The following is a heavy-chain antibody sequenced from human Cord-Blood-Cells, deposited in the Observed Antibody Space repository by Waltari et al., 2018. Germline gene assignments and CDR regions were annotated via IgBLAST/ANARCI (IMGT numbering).Heavy chain of an antibody. D-gene: IGHD3-10*01. J-gene: IGHJ4*02. CDR1: GFTFSSYA. CDR3: AKVWGSGSYYNPFDY. Sequence: EVQLLESGGGLVQPGGSLRLSCAASGFTFSSYAMSWVRQAPGKGLEWVSAISGSGGSTYSADSVKGRFTISRDNSKNTLYLQMNSLRAEDTAVYYCAKVWGSGSYYNPFDYWGQGTLVTVSS. V-gene: IGHV3-23*01. CDR2: ISGSGGST.